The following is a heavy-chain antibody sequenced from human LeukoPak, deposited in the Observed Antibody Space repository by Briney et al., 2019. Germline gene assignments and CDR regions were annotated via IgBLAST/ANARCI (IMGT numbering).Heavy chain of an antibody. J-gene: IGHJ4*02. V-gene: IGHV7-4-1*02. CDR3: ARVIDHDYGDYEFDY. CDR1: GYTFTSYA. Sequence: ASVKVSCKASGYTFTSYAMNWVRQAPGQGLEWMGGINTDTGNPTYAQGFTGRFVFSLDTSVSTAYLQISSLKAEDTAVYYCARVIDHDYGDYEFDYWGQGTLVTVSS. D-gene: IGHD4-17*01. CDR2: INTDTGNP.